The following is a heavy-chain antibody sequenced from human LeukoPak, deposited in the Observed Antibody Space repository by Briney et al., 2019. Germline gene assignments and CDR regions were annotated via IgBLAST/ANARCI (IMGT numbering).Heavy chain of an antibody. CDR1: GGSISSYY. J-gene: IGHJ4*02. CDR3: ARAVRGGFDFDY. V-gene: IGHV4-59*12. CDR2: IHYTGST. D-gene: IGHD3-16*01. Sequence: SETLSLTCTVSGGSISSYYWSWIRQPPGKGLEWIGHIHYTGSTNYNPSLKSRVTISLDTSKDQFSLPLSSVTAADTAVYSCARAVRGGFDFDYWGQGALVTVSS.